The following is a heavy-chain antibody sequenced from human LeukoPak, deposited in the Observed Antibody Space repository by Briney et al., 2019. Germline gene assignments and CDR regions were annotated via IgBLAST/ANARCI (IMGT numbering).Heavy chain of an antibody. Sequence: ASVKVSCKASGYSSTNYGISWVRQAPGQGLEWMGWIHIYRGNTNYAQKFQGRVTMTTDTSTSTAYMELKSLRSDDTAVYYCARSGYSYGYLFDYWGQGTLVTVSS. D-gene: IGHD5-18*01. CDR1: GYSSTNYG. CDR2: IHIYRGNT. J-gene: IGHJ4*02. CDR3: ARSGYSYGYLFDY. V-gene: IGHV1-18*01.